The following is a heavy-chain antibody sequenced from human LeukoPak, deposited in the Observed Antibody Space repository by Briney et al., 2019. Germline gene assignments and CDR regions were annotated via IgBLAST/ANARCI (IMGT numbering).Heavy chain of an antibody. J-gene: IGHJ6*03. CDR2: VSGSAGRT. Sequence: GGSLRLSCAASGFTFSSYTMTWVRQAPGKGLEWVSTVSGSAGRTDYADSVKGRFTISRDNLKNTLYLQMNGLRAEDTAVYYCAKNRGHCVDGVCHNYYYMDVWGRGTTVTVSS. V-gene: IGHV3-23*01. D-gene: IGHD2-8*01. CDR1: GFTFSSYT. CDR3: AKNRGHCVDGVCHNYYYMDV.